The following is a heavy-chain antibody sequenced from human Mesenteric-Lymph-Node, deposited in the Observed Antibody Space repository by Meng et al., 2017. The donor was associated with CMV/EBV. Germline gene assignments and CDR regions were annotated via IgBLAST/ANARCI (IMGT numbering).Heavy chain of an antibody. D-gene: IGHD1-14*01. V-gene: IGHV4-34*01. CDR3: ARGRIGSPIDWFDP. CDR2: INHSGST. Sequence: VYGGSFSGYYWSWIRQPPGKGLEWIGEINHSGSTNYNPSLKSRVTISVDTSKNQFSLKLSSVTAADTAVYYCARGRIGSPIDWFDPWGQGTLVTVSS. CDR1: GGSFSGYY. J-gene: IGHJ5*02.